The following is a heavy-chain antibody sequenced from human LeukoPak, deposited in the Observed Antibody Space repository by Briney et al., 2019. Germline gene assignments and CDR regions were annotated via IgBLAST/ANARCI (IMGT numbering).Heavy chain of an antibody. J-gene: IGHJ6*03. CDR1: GGSIGSSSYY. CDR3: ASVRRGFGESSKYYSYYYMDV. CDR2: IYYSGST. D-gene: IGHD3-10*01. Sequence: SETLSLTCTVSGGSIGSSSYYWGWIRQPPGKGLEWIGNIYYSGSTYFNPSLKSRVTISVDTSKNQFSLRLSAVTAADTAVYYCASVRRGFGESSKYYSYYYMDVWGNGTTVTISS. V-gene: IGHV4-39*01.